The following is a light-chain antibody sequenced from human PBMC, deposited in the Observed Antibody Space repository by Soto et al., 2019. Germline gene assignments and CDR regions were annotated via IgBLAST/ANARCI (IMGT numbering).Light chain of an antibody. CDR2: GAS. V-gene: IGKV3-20*01. Sequence: IVLTQSPGTLSLSPGERATLSCRASQNFGNTFLAWYQQKPGHAPRLLIYGASSMATGIPDRISGSGSGTDFTLTISRLEPEDFAVYFCQQYGSSPYTFGQGNKLEIK. J-gene: IGKJ2*01. CDR1: QNFGNTF. CDR3: QQYGSSPYT.